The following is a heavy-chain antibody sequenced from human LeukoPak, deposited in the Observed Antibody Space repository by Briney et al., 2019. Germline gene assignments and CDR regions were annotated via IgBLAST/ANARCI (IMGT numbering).Heavy chain of an antibody. CDR2: IYYSGST. J-gene: IGHJ4*02. D-gene: IGHD2-2*01. CDR3: ARHISRVGVVPTATEKSFDS. V-gene: IGHV4-39*01. CDR1: GGSITSSSYY. Sequence: SETLSLTCTVSGGSITSSSYYWGWIRQPPGKGLEWIGSIYYSGSTYYNPSLKSRITISVDTSKNQFSLRLSSVTAADTAVYYCARHISRVGVVPTATEKSFDSWGQGTLVTVSS.